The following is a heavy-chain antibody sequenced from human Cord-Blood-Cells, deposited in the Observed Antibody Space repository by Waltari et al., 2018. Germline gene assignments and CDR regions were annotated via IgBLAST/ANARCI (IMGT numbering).Heavy chain of an antibody. Sequence: EVQLVESGGGLIQPGGSLRLSCAATGITVSSNYMSWGRQAPGKGQEWVLFIYSSGSTYDADAVKGRFTISSDNSKNTLYLQMYSLRAEDTAVYYCTRVRSRILTGYYFDYWRQGTLVTVSS. D-gene: IGHD3-9*01. V-gene: IGHV3-53*01. J-gene: IGHJ4*02. CDR3: TRVRSRILTGYYFDY. CDR1: GITVSSNY. CDR2: IYSSGST.